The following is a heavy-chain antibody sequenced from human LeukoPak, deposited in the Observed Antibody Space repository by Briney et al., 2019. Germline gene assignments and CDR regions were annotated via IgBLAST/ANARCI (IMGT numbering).Heavy chain of an antibody. D-gene: IGHD6-13*01. CDR2: IYYSGST. CDR3: ARFRGRIAAAD. V-gene: IGHV4-39*01. Sequence: SETLSLTCTVSGGSISSSSYYWGWIRQPPGKGLEWIGSIYYSGSTYYNPSLKSRVTISVDTSKNQFSLKLSSVTAADTAVYYCARFRGRIAAADWGQGTLVTVSS. J-gene: IGHJ4*02. CDR1: GGSISSSSYY.